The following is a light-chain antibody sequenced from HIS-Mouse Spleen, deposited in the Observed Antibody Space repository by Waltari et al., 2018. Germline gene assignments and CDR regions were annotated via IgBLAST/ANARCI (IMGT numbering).Light chain of an antibody. Sequence: QSALTQPASVSGSPGQSITISCTGTSSDVGSYNLVPWYQQHPGKPPKLMIYEGSKRPSGVSNRFSGSKSGNTASLTISGLQAEDEADYYCCSYAGSSTFVVVFGGGTKLTVL. CDR1: SSDVGSYNL. J-gene: IGLJ2*01. CDR2: EGS. V-gene: IGLV2-23*03. CDR3: CSYAGSSTFVVV.